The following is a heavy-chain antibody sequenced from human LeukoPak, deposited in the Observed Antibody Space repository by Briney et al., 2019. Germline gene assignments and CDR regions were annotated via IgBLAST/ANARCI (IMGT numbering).Heavy chain of an antibody. D-gene: IGHD6-19*01. CDR3: ARDPSNSSGWKTWFDP. CDR2: ISAYNGDT. Sequence: ASVKVSCEASGYTFTSHGISWVRQAPGQGLEWMGWISAYNGDTNYAQRFQGRVTMTTDTSTSTAYMELRSLRSDDTAVYYCARDPSNSSGWKTWFDPWGQGTLVTVSS. V-gene: IGHV1-18*01. CDR1: GYTFTSHG. J-gene: IGHJ5*02.